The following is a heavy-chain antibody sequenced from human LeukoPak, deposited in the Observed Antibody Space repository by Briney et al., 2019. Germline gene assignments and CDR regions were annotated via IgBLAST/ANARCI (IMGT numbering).Heavy chain of an antibody. CDR3: ARRSLIAAEDY. CDR1: GDSLRPYY. D-gene: IGHD6-6*01. Sequence: SETLSLTCTVSGDSLRPYYWNWIRQSPGKGLEWLGYISYSGNTNYHPSVKSRVTISLDTSKNHFSLRLNSGTAADTAVYYCARRSLIAAEDYWGQGTLVTVSS. J-gene: IGHJ4*02. CDR2: ISYSGNT. V-gene: IGHV4-59*08.